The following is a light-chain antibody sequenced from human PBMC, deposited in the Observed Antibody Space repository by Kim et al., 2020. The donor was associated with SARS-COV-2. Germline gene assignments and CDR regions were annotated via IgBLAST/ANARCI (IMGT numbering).Light chain of an antibody. CDR1: QSVSSN. CDR3: QQYNLWPPL. J-gene: IGKJ5*01. CDR2: AAS. Sequence: EIVMTQSPATLSVSPGERATLSCRASQSVSSNLAWFQQKPGQAPRLLMYAASTRATGIPARVSGSGSGTEFTLTISSLQSEDFAVYYCQQYNLWPPLFGQGTRLEIK. V-gene: IGKV3-15*01.